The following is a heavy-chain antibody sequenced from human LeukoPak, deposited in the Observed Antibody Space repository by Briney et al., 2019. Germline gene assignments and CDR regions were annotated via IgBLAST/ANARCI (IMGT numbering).Heavy chain of an antibody. V-gene: IGHV3-13*01. CDR1: GFTFSSYD. CDR2: IGTAGDT. CDR3: ARAASGSYRLYFDY. Sequence: PGGSLRLSCAASGFTFSSYDMHWVRQATGKGLEWVSAIGTAGDTYYPGSVKGRFTISRENAKNSLYLQMNSLRAGDTAVYYCARAASGSYRLYFDYWGQVTLVTVSS. D-gene: IGHD1-26*01. J-gene: IGHJ4*02.